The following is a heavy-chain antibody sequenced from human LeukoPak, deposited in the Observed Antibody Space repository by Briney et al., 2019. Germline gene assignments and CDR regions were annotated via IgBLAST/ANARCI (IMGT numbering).Heavy chain of an antibody. CDR3: AKDGRDFWSGHDSNYFDY. Sequence: PGGSLRLSCAASGFTFSSYAMHWVRQAPGKGLEWVAVISYDGSNKYYADSVKGRFTISRDNSKNTLYLQMNSLRAEDTAVYYCAKDGRDFWSGHDSNYFDYWGQGTLVTVSS. CDR1: GFTFSSYA. CDR2: ISYDGSNK. V-gene: IGHV3-30*04. D-gene: IGHD3-3*01. J-gene: IGHJ4*02.